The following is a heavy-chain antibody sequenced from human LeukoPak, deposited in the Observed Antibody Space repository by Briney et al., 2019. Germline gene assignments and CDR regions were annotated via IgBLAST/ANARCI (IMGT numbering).Heavy chain of an antibody. Sequence: TVKVSCKASGGTFSSYAISWVRQAPGQGLEWMGGIIPIFGTANYAQKFQGRVTITADESTSTAYMELSSLRSEDTAVCYCARGIVVVPAAIGGYFDYWGQGTLVTVSS. CDR3: ARGIVVVPAAIGGYFDY. J-gene: IGHJ4*02. D-gene: IGHD2-2*02. V-gene: IGHV1-69*13. CDR2: IIPIFGTA. CDR1: GGTFSSYA.